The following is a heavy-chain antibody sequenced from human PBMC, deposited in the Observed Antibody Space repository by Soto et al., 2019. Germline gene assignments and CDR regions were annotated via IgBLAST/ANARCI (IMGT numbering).Heavy chain of an antibody. Sequence: QVQLVESGGGVVQPGRSLRLSCAASGFTFSSYAMHWVRQAPGKGLEWVAVISYDGSNKYYADSVKGRFTISRDNSKKTLYLQMNSLRAEDTAVYYCARIIKYGDSDYWGQGTLVTVCS. CDR2: ISYDGSNK. CDR1: GFTFSSYA. J-gene: IGHJ4*02. CDR3: ARIIKYGDSDY. D-gene: IGHD4-17*01. V-gene: IGHV3-30-3*01.